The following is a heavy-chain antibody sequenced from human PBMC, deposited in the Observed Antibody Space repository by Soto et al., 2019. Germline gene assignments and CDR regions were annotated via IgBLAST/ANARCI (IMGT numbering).Heavy chain of an antibody. Sequence: SETPSLTCTVSGCSISSYYWSGIRQPPGKELQYIGYIYYSGSTNYNPSLKRRVTISDDTSTNQFSLTLSSVTAADTAMYYCARHIAVAGTYGMDVWGQGTTVTVSS. V-gene: IGHV4-59*08. D-gene: IGHD6-19*01. CDR3: ARHIAVAGTYGMDV. CDR2: IYYSGST. CDR1: GCSISSYY. J-gene: IGHJ6*02.